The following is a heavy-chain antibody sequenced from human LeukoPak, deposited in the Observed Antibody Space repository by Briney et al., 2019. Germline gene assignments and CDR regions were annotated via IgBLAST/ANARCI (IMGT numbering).Heavy chain of an antibody. Sequence: GGSLRLSCAASGFTFSTYWMHWVRQAPGEGLVWVSRIKSDGSDTSYADSVKGRFTISRDNAKNTLYLQMNSLRAEDTAVYYCTRDYSSSSGRAFDIWGQGTMVTVSS. CDR3: TRDYSSSSGRAFDI. J-gene: IGHJ3*02. CDR2: IKSDGSDT. CDR1: GFTFSTYW. V-gene: IGHV3-74*01. D-gene: IGHD6-6*01.